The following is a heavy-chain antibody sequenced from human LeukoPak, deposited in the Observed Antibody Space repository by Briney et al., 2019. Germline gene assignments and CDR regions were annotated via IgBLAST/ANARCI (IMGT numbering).Heavy chain of an antibody. V-gene: IGHV4-39*07. CDR1: GGSVSSGNYY. J-gene: IGHJ4*02. CDR2: INHSGST. D-gene: IGHD3-16*02. Sequence: SETLSLTCTVSGGSVSSGNYYWSWIRQPPGKGLEWIGEINHSGSTNYNPSLKSRVTISVDTSKNQFSLKLSSVTAADTAVYYCAREDYDYVWGSYRLEYYFDYWGQGTLVTVSS. CDR3: AREDYDYVWGSYRLEYYFDY.